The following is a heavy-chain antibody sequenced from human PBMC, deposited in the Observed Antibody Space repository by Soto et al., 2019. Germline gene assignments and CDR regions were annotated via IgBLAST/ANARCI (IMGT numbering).Heavy chain of an antibody. J-gene: IGHJ4*02. CDR3: AHSXNYXYGSASNYYFDY. V-gene: IGHV2-5*02. CDR2: IYWDDDK. Sequence: QITLKESGPPLVKPTQTLTLTCTCSGFSLSTSGVGVGWXRXXXGKALEWLALIYWDDDKRYSPSLKSRLTXTXXXXXXXXXXXXXXXXXXXXXXXXXAHSXNYXYGSASNYYFDYWGQGTVVTVSS. D-gene: IGHD3-10*01. CDR1: GFSLSTSGVG.